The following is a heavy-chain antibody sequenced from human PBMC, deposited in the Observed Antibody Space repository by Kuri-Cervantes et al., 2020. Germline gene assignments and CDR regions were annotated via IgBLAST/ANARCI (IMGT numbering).Heavy chain of an antibody. CDR3: AKEGEVTHTVGYFDY. CDR2: IRYEGSNR. J-gene: IGHJ4*02. D-gene: IGHD2-21*02. CDR1: GFTFSSYG. Sequence: GGSLRLSCAASGFTFSSYGMHWVRQAPGKGLEWVAFIRYEGSNRYYADSVKCRFTISRDNSKNTLYLQMNSLRAEDTAVYYCAKEGEVTHTVGYFDYWGQGTLVTVSS. V-gene: IGHV3-30*02.